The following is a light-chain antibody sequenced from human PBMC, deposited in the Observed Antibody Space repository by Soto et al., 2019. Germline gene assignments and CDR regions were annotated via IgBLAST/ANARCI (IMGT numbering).Light chain of an antibody. CDR3: QQTSSTPT. J-gene: IGKJ1*01. CDR2: AAS. Sequence: DIQMTQSPSSLSASVGDRVTITCRASQSISGYLNWYQQKPGKAPKLLIYAASSLQSGVPSRFSGSGSGTDFTLTISSLQPEDFATYYCQQTSSTPTVGQGTKVDIK. CDR1: QSISGY. V-gene: IGKV1-39*01.